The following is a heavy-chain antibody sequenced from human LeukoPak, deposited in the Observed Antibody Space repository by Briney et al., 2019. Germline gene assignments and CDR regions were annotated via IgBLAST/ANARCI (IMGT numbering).Heavy chain of an antibody. CDR1: GGSISSYY. J-gene: IGHJ5*02. D-gene: IGHD6-13*01. V-gene: IGHV4-59*01. CDR3: ARDSSSWSNWFDP. CDR2: IYYSGST. Sequence: SETLSLTCTVSGGSISSYYWSWIRQPPGKGLECIGYIYYSGSTNYNPSLKSRVTISVDTSKNQFSLKLSSVTAADTAVYYCARDSSSWSNWFDPWGQGTLVTVSS.